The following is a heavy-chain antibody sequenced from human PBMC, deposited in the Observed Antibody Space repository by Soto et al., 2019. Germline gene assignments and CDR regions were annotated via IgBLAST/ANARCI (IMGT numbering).Heavy chain of an antibody. CDR1: GGSITTY. CDR3: ARLRRDGQTGYAFDI. Sequence: QLQLQESGPGLVKPSETLSLTCTVSGGSITTYWGWIGQPPGKGLEWIGNIYYSGSTYYNPSLKSRVTISVDTSKNQFSLRLSSVTAADTAIYYCARLRRDGQTGYAFDIWGQGTMFTVSS. D-gene: IGHD1-1*01. CDR2: IYYSGST. J-gene: IGHJ3*02. V-gene: IGHV4-39*01.